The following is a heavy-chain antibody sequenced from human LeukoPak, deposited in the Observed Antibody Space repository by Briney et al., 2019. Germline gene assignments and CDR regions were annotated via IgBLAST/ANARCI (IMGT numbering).Heavy chain of an antibody. CDR3: ARARGQWFIPRLGFDP. V-gene: IGHV1-69*05. CDR2: IIPTFGTA. CDR1: GGTFSSYA. D-gene: IGHD3-22*01. J-gene: IGHJ5*02. Sequence: SVKVSCKASGGTFSSYAISWVRQAPGQGLEWMGGIIPTFGTANYAQKFQGRVTITTDESTSTAYMELSSLRSEDTAVYYCARARGQWFIPRLGFDPWGQGTLVTVSS.